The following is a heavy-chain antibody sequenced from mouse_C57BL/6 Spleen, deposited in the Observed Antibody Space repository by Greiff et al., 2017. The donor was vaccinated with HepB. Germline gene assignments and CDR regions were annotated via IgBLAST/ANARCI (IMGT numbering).Heavy chain of an antibody. V-gene: IGHV1-52*01. Sequence: VKLQQPGAELVRPGSSVKLSCKASGYTFTSYWMHWVKQRPIQGLEWIGNIDPSDSETHYNQKFKDKATLTVDKSSSTAYMQLSSLTSEDSAVYYCAREGGLRILYAMDYWGQGTSVTVSS. CDR3: AREGGLRILYAMDY. D-gene: IGHD1-1*01. CDR1: GYTFTSYW. J-gene: IGHJ4*01. CDR2: IDPSDSET.